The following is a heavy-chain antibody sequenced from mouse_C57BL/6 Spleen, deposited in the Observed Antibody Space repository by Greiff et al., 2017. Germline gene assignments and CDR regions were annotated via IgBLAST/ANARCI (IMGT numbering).Heavy chain of an antibody. Sequence: QVQLKESGAELVKPGASVKISCKASGYAFSSYWMNWVKQRPGKGLEWIGQIYPGDGDTNYNGKFKGKGTLTADKSYSTGYMQLSSLTSEDSAVYFCARRGEDGYYHCYAMDYWGQGTSVTVSS. CDR1: GYAFSSYW. J-gene: IGHJ4*01. V-gene: IGHV1-80*01. D-gene: IGHD2-3*01. CDR2: IYPGDGDT. CDR3: ARRGEDGYYHCYAMDY.